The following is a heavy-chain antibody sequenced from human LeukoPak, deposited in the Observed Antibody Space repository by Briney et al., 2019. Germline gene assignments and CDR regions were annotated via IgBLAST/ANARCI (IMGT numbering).Heavy chain of an antibody. CDR3: ASEVIVATLWGYWFDP. CDR2: IYYSGST. Sequence: SQTLSLTCTVSGGSISSGGYYWSWIRQHPGKGLEWIGYIYYSGSTYYNPSLKSRVTISVDTSKNQFSLKLSSVTAADTAVYYCASEVIVATLWGYWFDPWGQGTLVTVSP. CDR1: GGSISSGGYY. D-gene: IGHD5-12*01. V-gene: IGHV4-31*03. J-gene: IGHJ5*02.